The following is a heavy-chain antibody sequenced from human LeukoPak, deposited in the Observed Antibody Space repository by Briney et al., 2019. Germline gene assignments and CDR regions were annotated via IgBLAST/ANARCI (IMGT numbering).Heavy chain of an antibody. CDR1: GFTLSSYW. Sequence: GGSLRLSCAASGFTLSSYWMHWVRHAPGEGLVWVSRINSDGSNINYADSVKGRFTISRDNAKNTLYLQMNSLRVEDTAVYYCVRSSGWPGYWGQGTMVTVSS. J-gene: IGHJ4*02. V-gene: IGHV3-74*01. D-gene: IGHD6-19*01. CDR3: VRSSGWPGY. CDR2: INSDGSNI.